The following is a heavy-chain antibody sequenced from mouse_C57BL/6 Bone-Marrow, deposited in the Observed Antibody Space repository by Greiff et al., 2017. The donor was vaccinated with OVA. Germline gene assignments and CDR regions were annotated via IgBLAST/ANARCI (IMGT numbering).Heavy chain of an antibody. CDR2: ISYDGSN. V-gene: IGHV3-6*01. Sequence: EVKLVESGPGLVKPSQSLSLTCSVTGYSITSGYYWNWIRQFPGNKLEWMGYISYDGSNNYNPSLKNRISITRDTSKNQFFLKLNSVTTEDTATYYCARRGDFAYWGQGTLVTVSA. J-gene: IGHJ3*01. CDR1: GYSITSGYY. CDR3: ARRGDFAY.